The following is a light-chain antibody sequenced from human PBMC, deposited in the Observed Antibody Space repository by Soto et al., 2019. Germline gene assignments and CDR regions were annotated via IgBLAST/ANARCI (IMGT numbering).Light chain of an antibody. Sequence: EIVLTQSPGTLSLSPGERATLSCRASQSVSSSYLAWYQQKPGQAPRLLIYGASSRATGIPDRFSGSGSGTDFTLTISRLEPEDFAVYYCQQYGSSPPKYTFGHGTKLEIK. CDR3: QQYGSSPPKYT. CDR2: GAS. V-gene: IGKV3-20*01. CDR1: QSVSSSY. J-gene: IGKJ2*01.